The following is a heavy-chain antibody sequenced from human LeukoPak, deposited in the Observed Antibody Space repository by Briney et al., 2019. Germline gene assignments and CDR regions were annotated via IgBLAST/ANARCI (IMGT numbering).Heavy chain of an antibody. CDR3: ARGHDYYDSSGYPGPYGMDV. V-gene: IGHV1-2*02. CDR2: TNPNSGGT. Sequence: GASVKVSCKASGYTFTGYYMHWVRQAPGKGLGWMGWTNPNSGGTNYAQKFQGRVTMTRDTSISTAYMELSRLRSDDTAVYYCARGHDYYDSSGYPGPYGMDVWGQGTTVTVSS. J-gene: IGHJ6*02. CDR1: GYTFTGYY. D-gene: IGHD3-22*01.